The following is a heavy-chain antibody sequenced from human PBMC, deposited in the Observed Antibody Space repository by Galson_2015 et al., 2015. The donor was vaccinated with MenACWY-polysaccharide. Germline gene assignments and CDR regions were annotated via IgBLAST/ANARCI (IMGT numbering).Heavy chain of an antibody. CDR3: AKRSERYDYYTSGYYPFDY. V-gene: IGHV3-23*01. J-gene: IGHJ4*02. CDR2: IGGSGGST. CDR1: GFTFSNYA. Sequence: SLRLSCAASGFTFSNYAMSWVRQAPGKGLEWVSSIGGSGGSTYYADSVKGRFTISRDNSKNTLYLQMNSLRAEDTAVYYCAKRSERYDYYTSGYYPFDYWGQGTLVTVAS. D-gene: IGHD3-22*01.